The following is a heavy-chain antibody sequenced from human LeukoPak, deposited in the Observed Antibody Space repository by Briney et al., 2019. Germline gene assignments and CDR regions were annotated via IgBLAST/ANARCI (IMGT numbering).Heavy chain of an antibody. CDR1: GFTFSSHG. CDR3: ARSSGYNHFDY. Sequence: PGRSLRLSCAASGFTFSSHGMHWVRQAPGKGLEWVAGISPDGSNKLYADSVKGRFTISRDNSANTLYLQMNSLRAEDTAVYYCARSSGYNHFDYWGQGTLVTVSS. D-gene: IGHD6-19*01. V-gene: IGHV3-30*03. CDR2: ISPDGSNK. J-gene: IGHJ4*02.